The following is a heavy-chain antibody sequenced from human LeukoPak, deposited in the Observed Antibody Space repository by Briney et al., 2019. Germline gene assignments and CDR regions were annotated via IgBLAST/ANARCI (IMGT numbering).Heavy chain of an antibody. CDR3: ARGRMIAARFDY. Sequence: GSLRLSCAASGFTFSSYAMSWIRQPPGKGLEWIGEINHSGSTNYNPSLKSRVTISVDTSKNQFSLKLSSVTAADTAVYYCARGRMIAARFDYWGQGTLVTVSS. J-gene: IGHJ4*02. CDR2: INHSGST. D-gene: IGHD6-6*01. CDR1: GFTFSSYA. V-gene: IGHV4-34*01.